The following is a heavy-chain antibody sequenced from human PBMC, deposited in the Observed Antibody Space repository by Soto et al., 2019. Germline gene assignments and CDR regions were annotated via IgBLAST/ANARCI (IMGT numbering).Heavy chain of an antibody. CDR1: GFTFSSYA. Sequence: PGGSLRLSCAASGFTFSSYAMHWVRQAPGKGLEWVAVISYDGSNKYYEDSVKGRFTISRDNSKNTLYLQMNSLRAEDTAVYYCARDLGRDYYYYYGMDVWGQGTTVTVSS. J-gene: IGHJ6*02. CDR2: ISYDGSNK. D-gene: IGHD3-10*01. CDR3: ARDLGRDYYYYYGMDV. V-gene: IGHV3-30*04.